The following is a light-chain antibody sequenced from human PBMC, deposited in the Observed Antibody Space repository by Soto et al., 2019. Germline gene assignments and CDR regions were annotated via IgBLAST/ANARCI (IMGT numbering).Light chain of an antibody. CDR3: QKYDTAPLT. CDR1: RDISNY. J-gene: IGKJ4*01. Sequence: DIQVTQSPSSLSASLGDRVTITCRASRDISNYLAWYQQKPGQVPRLLIYGSSTLHSGVPSRFSGSGSGTDFTLTITSLQTEDIATYFCQKYDTAPLTFGGGTKFEI. CDR2: GSS. V-gene: IGKV1-27*01.